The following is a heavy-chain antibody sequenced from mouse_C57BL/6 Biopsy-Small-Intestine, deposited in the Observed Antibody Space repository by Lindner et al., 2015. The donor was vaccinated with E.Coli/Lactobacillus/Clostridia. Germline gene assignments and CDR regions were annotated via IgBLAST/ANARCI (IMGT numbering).Heavy chain of an antibody. D-gene: IGHD2-2*01. CDR2: ISSGSSTI. V-gene: IGHV5-17*01. CDR3: ARHYYGYDDAMDY. J-gene: IGHJ4*01. Sequence: VQLQESGGGLVKPGGSLKLSCAASGFTFSDYGMHWVRQAPEKGLEWVAYISSGSSTIYYADTVKGRFTISRDNAKNTLFLQMTSLRSEDTAMYYCARHYYGYDDAMDYWGQGTSVTVSS. CDR1: GFTFSDYG.